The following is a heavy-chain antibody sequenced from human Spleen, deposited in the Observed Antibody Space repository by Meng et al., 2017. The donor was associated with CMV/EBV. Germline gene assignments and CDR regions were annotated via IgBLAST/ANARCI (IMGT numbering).Heavy chain of an antibody. V-gene: IGHV3-23*01. D-gene: IGHD3-22*01. CDR2: ISSTGSRT. CDR3: ARVTGDSSGYYYFDY. Sequence: GESLKISCAASGFTFSGYAMSWVRQAPGKGLEWVSTISSTGSRTYYADSVKGRFTISRDNSKNTLYLQMNSLRAEDTAVYYCARVTGDSSGYYYFDYWGQGTLVTVSS. CDR1: GFTFSGYA. J-gene: IGHJ4*02.